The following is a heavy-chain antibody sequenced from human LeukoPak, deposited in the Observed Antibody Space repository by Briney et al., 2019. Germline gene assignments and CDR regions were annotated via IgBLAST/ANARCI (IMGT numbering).Heavy chain of an antibody. CDR1: GFTFSSYW. Sequence: SGGSLKLSCEASGFTFSSYWMHWVRQIPGKGLMWVSRIESNGLTLYADSVRDRFTISRDNAKNSLYLQMNSLRAEDTALYYCARTRGSSGSYIDYWGQGTLVTVSS. V-gene: IGHV3-74*01. D-gene: IGHD1-26*01. J-gene: IGHJ4*02. CDR2: IESNGLT. CDR3: ARTRGSSGSYIDY.